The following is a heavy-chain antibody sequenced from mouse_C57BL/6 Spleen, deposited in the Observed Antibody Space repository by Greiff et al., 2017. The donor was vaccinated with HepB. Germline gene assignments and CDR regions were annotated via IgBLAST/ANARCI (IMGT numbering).Heavy chain of an antibody. J-gene: IGHJ4*01. V-gene: IGHV1-64*01. CDR2: IHPHSGST. CDR1: GYTFTSYW. D-gene: IGHD1-1*01. CDR3: ARRATVVAYYYAMDY. Sequence: QVQLQQPGAELVKPGASVKLSCKASGYTFTSYWMHWVKQRPGQGLEWIGMIHPHSGSTNYNEKFKSKATLTVDKSSSTAYMQLSSLTSEDSAVYYCARRATVVAYYYAMDYWGQGTSVTVSS.